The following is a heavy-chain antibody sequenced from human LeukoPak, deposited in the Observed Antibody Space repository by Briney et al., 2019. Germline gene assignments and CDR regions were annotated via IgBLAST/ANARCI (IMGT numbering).Heavy chain of an antibody. CDR1: GFTFSSYS. CDR2: ISSSSSYI. CDR3: ARANDSSGYFSGEPDYFDY. Sequence: SGGSLRLSCAASGFTFSSYSMNWVRQAPGKGLEWVSSISSSSSYIYYADSVKGRFTISRDNAKNSLYLQMNSLRAEDTAVYYCARANDSSGYFSGEPDYFDYWGQGTLVTVSS. V-gene: IGHV3-21*01. D-gene: IGHD3-22*01. J-gene: IGHJ4*02.